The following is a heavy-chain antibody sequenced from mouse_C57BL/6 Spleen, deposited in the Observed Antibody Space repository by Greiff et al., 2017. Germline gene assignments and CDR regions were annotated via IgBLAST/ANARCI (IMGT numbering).Heavy chain of an antibody. V-gene: IGHV1-69*01. CDR2: IDPSDSYT. J-gene: IGHJ2*01. CDR1: GYTFTSYW. D-gene: IGHD1-1*01. Sequence: QVQLQQPGAELVMPGASVKLSCKASGYTFTSYWMHWVKQRPGQGLEWIGEIDPSDSYTNYNQKFKGKSTLTVDKSSSTAYMQRSSLTSEDSAVYYCAGRCGSSDGFGYWGQGTTLTVSS. CDR3: AGRCGSSDGFGY.